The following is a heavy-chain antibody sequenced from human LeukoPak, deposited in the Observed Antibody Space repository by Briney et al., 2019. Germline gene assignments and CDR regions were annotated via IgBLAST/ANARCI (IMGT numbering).Heavy chain of an antibody. Sequence: ASVKVSCKASGGAFSSYAISWVRQAPGQGLEWMGIINPSGGSRSYAQKFQGRVTMTRDTSTSTVYMELSSLRSEDTAVYYCARGSIVGAKTLGFGAFDIWGQGTMVTVSS. J-gene: IGHJ3*02. V-gene: IGHV1-46*01. CDR1: GGAFSSYA. CDR3: ARGSIVGAKTLGFGAFDI. D-gene: IGHD1-26*01. CDR2: INPSGGSR.